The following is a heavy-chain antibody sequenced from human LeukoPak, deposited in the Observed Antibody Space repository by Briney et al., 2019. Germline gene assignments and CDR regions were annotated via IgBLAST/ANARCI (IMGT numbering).Heavy chain of an antibody. D-gene: IGHD3-16*01. V-gene: IGHV1-46*01. CDR1: GYTFTSYY. Sequence: ASVKVSCKASGYTFTSYYMHWVRQAPGQGLEWMGIINPSGGSTSYAQKFQGRVTMTRDMSTSTVYMELSSLRTEDTAVYYCARGPLYDYVWGSYSGYWGQGTLVTVSS. J-gene: IGHJ4*02. CDR2: INPSGGST. CDR3: ARGPLYDYVWGSYSGY.